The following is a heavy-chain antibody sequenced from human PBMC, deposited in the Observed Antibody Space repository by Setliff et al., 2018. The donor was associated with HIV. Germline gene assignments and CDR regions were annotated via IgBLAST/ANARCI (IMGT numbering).Heavy chain of an antibody. D-gene: IGHD2-21*01. Sequence: GGSLRLSCEASESTFYAMHWVRQAPGKGLEWLAVIWYDGGKKYYADSVQGRFTISRDDSKNTLYLQMNSLRAEDTAVYYCARGQFRLRPDSLDLWGQGTLVTVSS. CDR1: ESTFYA. CDR2: IWYDGGKK. CDR3: ARGQFRLRPDSLDL. J-gene: IGHJ3*01. V-gene: IGHV3-33*08.